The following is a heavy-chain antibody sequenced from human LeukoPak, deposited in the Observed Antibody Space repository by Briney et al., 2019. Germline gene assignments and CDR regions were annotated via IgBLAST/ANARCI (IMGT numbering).Heavy chain of an antibody. V-gene: IGHV3-23*01. CDR2: ISGSGGST. CDR1: GFTFSSYG. J-gene: IGHJ6*03. D-gene: IGHD3/OR15-3a*01. CDR3: AKGSKAVIFTRDHYMDV. Sequence: PGGSLRLSCAASGFTFSSYGMSWVRHAPGKGLEWVSAISGSGGSTYYADSVKGRFTISRDNSKNTLYLQMNSLRAEDTAVYYCAKGSKAVIFTRDHYMDVWGKGSTVTISS.